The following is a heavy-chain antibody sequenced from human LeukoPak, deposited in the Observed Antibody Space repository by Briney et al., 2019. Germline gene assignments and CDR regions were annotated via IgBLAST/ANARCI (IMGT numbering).Heavy chain of an antibody. J-gene: IGHJ4*02. D-gene: IGHD3-22*01. Sequence: GGSLRLSCAASGFTFSTYAMSWVRQAPGKGLEWVSDISGSGVSTFYADSVKGRFTISSDTSNNTLYLQMNSLRAEDTAVYYCARVYYYDSSGLDYWGQGTLVTVSS. CDR1: GFTFSTYA. CDR2: ISGSGVST. V-gene: IGHV3-23*01. CDR3: ARVYYYDSSGLDY.